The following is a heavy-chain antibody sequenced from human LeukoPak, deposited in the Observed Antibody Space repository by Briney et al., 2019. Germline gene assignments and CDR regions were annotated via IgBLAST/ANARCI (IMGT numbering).Heavy chain of an antibody. CDR2: ISWNSGSI. J-gene: IGHJ4*02. V-gene: IGHV3-9*01. CDR1: GFTFDDYA. D-gene: IGHD1-26*01. CDR3: ASGMRVGPNI. Sequence: GGSLRLSCAASGFTFDDYAMHWVRQAPGKGLEWVSGISWNSGSIGYADSVKGRFTISRDNAKNSLYLQMNSLRAEDTAVYYCASGMRVGPNIWGQGTLVTVSS.